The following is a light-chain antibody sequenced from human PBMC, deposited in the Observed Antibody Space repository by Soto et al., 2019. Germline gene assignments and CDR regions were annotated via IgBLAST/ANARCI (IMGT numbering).Light chain of an antibody. Sequence: DIQMTQSPSSLSASVGDRVTVTCRASQSIRGYLNWYQQKPGEAPKLLIYAASSLHSGVPSRFSGSGSGTDFTLTISXLXXEDFATYSCQQTYRXXLTFGGGTKVEIK. J-gene: IGKJ4*01. CDR2: AAS. CDR3: QQTYRXXLT. CDR1: QSIRGY. V-gene: IGKV1-39*01.